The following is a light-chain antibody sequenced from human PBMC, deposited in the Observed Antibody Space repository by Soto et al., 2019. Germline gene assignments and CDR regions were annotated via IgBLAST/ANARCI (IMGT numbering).Light chain of an antibody. CDR3: QQSYSTPT. V-gene: IGKV1-39*01. CDR1: PGIINY. Sequence: DIQMTQSPSSLSASVGYRVTITCRASPGIINYFAWYQHKTGKLPMLLICTASSLQSGVPSRFSGSGSGTDFTLTISSLQPEDFATYCRQQSYSTPTFGQGTRLEIK. CDR2: TAS. J-gene: IGKJ5*01.